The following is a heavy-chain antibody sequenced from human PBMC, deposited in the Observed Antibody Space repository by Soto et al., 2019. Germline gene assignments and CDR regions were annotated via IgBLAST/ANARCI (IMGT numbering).Heavy chain of an antibody. Sequence: PGESLKISCKGSGYSFTSYWISWVRQMPGKGLEWMGRIDPSDSYTNYSPSFQGHVTISADKSISTAYLQWSSLKASDTAMYYCARQGEQLVRYYYYGMDVWGQGTTVTV. CDR3: ARQGEQLVRYYYYGMDV. D-gene: IGHD6-6*01. CDR2: IDPSDSYT. J-gene: IGHJ6*02. V-gene: IGHV5-10-1*01. CDR1: GYSFTSYW.